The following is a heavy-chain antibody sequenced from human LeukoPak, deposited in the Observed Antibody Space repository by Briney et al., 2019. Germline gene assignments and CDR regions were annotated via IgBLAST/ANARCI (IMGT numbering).Heavy chain of an antibody. CDR2: INHSGST. D-gene: IGHD6-25*01. V-gene: IGHV4-34*01. CDR1: GGSFSGYY. J-gene: IGHJ5*02. CDR3: ASVVWVSSGGSKSNWFDP. Sequence: SETLSLTCAVYGGSFSGYYWSWIRQPPGKGLEWIGEINHSGSTNYNPSLKSRVTISVDTSKNQFSLKLSSVTAADTAVYYCASVVWVSSGGSKSNWFDPWGQGTLVTVSS.